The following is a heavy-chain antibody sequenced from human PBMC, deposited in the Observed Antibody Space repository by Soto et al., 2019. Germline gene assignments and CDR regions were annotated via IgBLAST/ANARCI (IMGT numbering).Heavy chain of an antibody. J-gene: IGHJ4*02. D-gene: IGHD2-2*01. CDR2: IHYSGST. CDR3: ARRDCSSTSCYFDY. Sequence: SETLSLTCTVSSDSISSYYWSWIWQPPGKGLEWIGYIHYSGSTNYNPSLKSRVTISVDTSKNQFSLKLRSVTAADTAVYYCARRDCSSTSCYFDYWGQGTLVTVSS. V-gene: IGHV4-59*01. CDR1: SDSISSYY.